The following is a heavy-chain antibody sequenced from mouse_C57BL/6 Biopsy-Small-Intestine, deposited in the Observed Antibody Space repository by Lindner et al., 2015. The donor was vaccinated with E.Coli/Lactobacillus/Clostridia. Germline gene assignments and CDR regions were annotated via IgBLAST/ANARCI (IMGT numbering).Heavy chain of an antibody. CDR1: GYSFTGNY. V-gene: IGHV1-42*01. Sequence: VQLQESGPELVKSGASVKISCKAAGYSFTGNYMNWVRQSPEKSLEWIGEINPSTGSTTYNQKFGAKVTLTVDRSSSTTYMQFKSLTSDDSAVYYCARREVYYFDYWGQGTTLVVSS. CDR3: ARREVYYFDY. J-gene: IGHJ2*01. CDR2: INPSTGST.